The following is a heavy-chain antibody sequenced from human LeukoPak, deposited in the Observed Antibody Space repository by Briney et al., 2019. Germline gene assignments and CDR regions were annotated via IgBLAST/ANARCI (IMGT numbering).Heavy chain of an antibody. D-gene: IGHD2-2*01. CDR1: GYTFTSYG. Sequence: ASVKVSCKASGYTFTSYGISWVRQAPGQGLEWMGWISAYNGNTNYAQKLQGRVTMTTDTSTSTAYMELRSLRSDDTAVYYCARDSIVVVPAAIKPYYYYGMDVWGQGTTVTVSS. J-gene: IGHJ6*02. V-gene: IGHV1-18*01. CDR2: ISAYNGNT. CDR3: ARDSIVVVPAAIKPYYYYGMDV.